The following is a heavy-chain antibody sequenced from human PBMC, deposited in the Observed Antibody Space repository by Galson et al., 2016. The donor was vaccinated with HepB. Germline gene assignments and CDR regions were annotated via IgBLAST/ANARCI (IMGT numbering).Heavy chain of an antibody. Sequence: SETLSLTCTVSGGSISSYYWSWIRQPPGKGLEWIGYIFYTVSTNSNPSLKSRVTITLDASKNHFSLMLTSVTPADTAVYYCAALHDTNYYFNGMDVWGQGSTVTVSS. J-gene: IGHJ6*02. D-gene: IGHD3-22*01. CDR1: GGSISSYY. CDR2: IFYTVST. V-gene: IGHV4-59*01. CDR3: AALHDTNYYFNGMDV.